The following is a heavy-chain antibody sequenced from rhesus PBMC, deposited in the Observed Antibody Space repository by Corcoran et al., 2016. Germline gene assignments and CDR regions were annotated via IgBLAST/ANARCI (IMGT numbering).Heavy chain of an antibody. CDR3: ARAAPGVDHAFDV. J-gene: IGHJ3*01. D-gene: IGHD3-34*01. CDR2: IGGSRGRT. Sequence: QVQLQESGPGLVKPSETLSLTCAISGGSIIGHNWNWIRHPPGKGWEESGNIGGSRGRTDYNSDLKTRVTISTDTSKNQFSLNLISVTAADTAVYSCARAAPGVDHAFDVWGQGLRVTVSS. CDR1: GGSIIGHN. V-gene: IGHV4S5*01.